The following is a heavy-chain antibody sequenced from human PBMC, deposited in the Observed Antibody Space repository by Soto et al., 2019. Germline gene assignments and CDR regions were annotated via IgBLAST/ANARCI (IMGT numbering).Heavy chain of an antibody. J-gene: IGHJ3*01. CDR3: AERLGAQVAFGV. D-gene: IGHD1-1*01. CDR2: IVVGSGNT. V-gene: IGHV1-58*01. Sequence: GASVKVCCKASGFTFTSSAVQWVRQARGQRLEWIGWIVVGSGNTNYAQKFQERVTITRDMSTSTAYMELSSLRSEDTAVYYCAERLGAQVAFGVWGQGTMVTV. CDR1: GFTFTSSA.